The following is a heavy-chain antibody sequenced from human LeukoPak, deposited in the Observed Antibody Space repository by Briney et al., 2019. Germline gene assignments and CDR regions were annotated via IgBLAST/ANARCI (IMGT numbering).Heavy chain of an antibody. CDR1: GDSVSSNSAA. J-gene: IGHJ5*02. Sequence: SQTLSLTCAISGDSVSSNSAACNWIRQSPSRGLEWLGRTYYRSKWYNDYAVSVKSRITINPDTSKNQFSLQLNSVTPEDTAVYYCARDSPGGLIAAAGNWFDPWGQGTLVTVSS. V-gene: IGHV6-1*01. D-gene: IGHD6-13*01. CDR2: TYYRSKWYN. CDR3: ARDSPGGLIAAAGNWFDP.